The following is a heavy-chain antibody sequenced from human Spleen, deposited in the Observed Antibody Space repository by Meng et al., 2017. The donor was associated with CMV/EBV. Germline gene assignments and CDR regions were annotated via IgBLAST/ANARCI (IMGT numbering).Heavy chain of an antibody. V-gene: IGHV3-21*01. CDR3: ARGGYCSNTSCYTKDDIDY. Sequence: GESLKISCAASEFTLSSYSMNWVRQAPGKGLQWVSSISSSGTYIYYADSVKGRFTMSRDNAKNSLYLQMNSLRAEDTAMYHCARGGYCSNTSCYTKDDIDYWGQGTRVTVSS. CDR1: EFTLSSYS. J-gene: IGHJ4*02. CDR2: ISSSGTYI. D-gene: IGHD2-2*02.